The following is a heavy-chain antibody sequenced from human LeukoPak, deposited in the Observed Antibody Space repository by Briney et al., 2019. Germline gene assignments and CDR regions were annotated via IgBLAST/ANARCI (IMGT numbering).Heavy chain of an antibody. CDR2: IYTSGST. CDR1: GGSISSYY. J-gene: IGHJ5*02. CDR3: ARDGSSSWYPNWFDP. D-gene: IGHD6-13*01. V-gene: IGHV4-4*07. Sequence: PSETLSLTCTVSGGSISSYYWSWIRQPAGKGLEWIGRIYTSGSTNYNPSLKSRVTMSVDTSKNQFSLKLSSVTAADTAVYYCARDGSSSWYPNWFDPWGQGTLVTVSS.